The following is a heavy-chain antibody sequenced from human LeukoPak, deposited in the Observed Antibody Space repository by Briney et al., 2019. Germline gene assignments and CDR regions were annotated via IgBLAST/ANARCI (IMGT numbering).Heavy chain of an antibody. V-gene: IGHV3-11*04. CDR1: GFTFSDYY. J-gene: IGHJ4*02. D-gene: IGHD6-13*01. CDR3: ARDFLAAAGSYYFDY. CDR2: ISSSGSTI. Sequence: TGGSLRLSCAASGFTFSDYYMSWIRQAPGKGLEWVSYISSSGSTIYYADSVKGRFTISRDNAKNSLYLQMNSLRAEDTAVYYCARDFLAAAGSYYFDYWGQGTLVTVSS.